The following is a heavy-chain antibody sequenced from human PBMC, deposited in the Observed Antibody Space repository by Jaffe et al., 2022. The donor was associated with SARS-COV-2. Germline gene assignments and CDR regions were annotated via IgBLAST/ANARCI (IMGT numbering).Heavy chain of an antibody. Sequence: EVQLVESGGGLVKPGGSLRLSCAASGFTFSSYSMNWVRQAPGKGLEWVSSISSSSSYIYYADSVKGRFTISRDNAKNSLYLQMNSLRAEDTAVYYCARELIERVDLSYAAEADAFDIWGQGTMVTVSS. CDR2: ISSSSSYI. V-gene: IGHV3-21*01. D-gene: IGHD2-21*01. CDR1: GFTFSSYS. CDR3: ARELIERVDLSYAAEADAFDI. J-gene: IGHJ3*02.